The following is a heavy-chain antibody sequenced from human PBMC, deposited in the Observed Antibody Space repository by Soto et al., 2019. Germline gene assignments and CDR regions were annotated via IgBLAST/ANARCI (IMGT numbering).Heavy chain of an antibody. CDR1: GVSISSGGYS. CDR3: ARGHSISWYVPRTGWFDP. Sequence: QVHLQESGSGLVKPSQTLSLTCAVSGVSISSGGYSWNWIRQPPGKGLEWIGYIYLSRNTYYNPSLKSRVTISVDRSKNLSSLKLSSVTAADTAVYYCARGHSISWYVPRTGWFDPWGQGTLVIVSS. V-gene: IGHV4-30-2*01. CDR2: IYLSRNT. J-gene: IGHJ5*02. D-gene: IGHD6-13*01.